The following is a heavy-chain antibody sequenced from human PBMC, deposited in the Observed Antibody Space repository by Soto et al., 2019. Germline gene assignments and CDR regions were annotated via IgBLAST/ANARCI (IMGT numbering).Heavy chain of an antibody. CDR2: INPDSGAT. J-gene: IGHJ4*02. CDR1: GYTFTGYY. CDR3: ARKARDYNFDY. Sequence: GASVKVSCKASGYTFTGYYMHWVRQAPGQGLEWMGWINPDSGATKYTQKFQGRVTMTRDTSISTAYMELSRLRSDDTAFYYCARKARDYNFDYWGQGALVTVSS. V-gene: IGHV1-2*02. D-gene: IGHD4-17*01.